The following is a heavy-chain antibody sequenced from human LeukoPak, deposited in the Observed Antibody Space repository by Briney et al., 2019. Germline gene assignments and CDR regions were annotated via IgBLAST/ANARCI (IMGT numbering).Heavy chain of an antibody. D-gene: IGHD3-10*01. V-gene: IGHV4-61*02. J-gene: IGHJ4*02. CDR1: GGSISSGNYY. CDR2: IYTSGST. CDR3: ARPTGEVGY. Sequence: KTSETLSLTCTVSGGSISSGNYYWSWIRQPAGKGPEWIGRIYTSGSTNYNPSLKSRVTISVDTSKNQFSLKLSSVTTADTAVYYCARPTGEVGYWGQGTLVTVSS.